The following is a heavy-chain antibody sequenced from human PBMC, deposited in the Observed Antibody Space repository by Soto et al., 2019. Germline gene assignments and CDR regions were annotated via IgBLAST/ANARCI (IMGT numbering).Heavy chain of an antibody. CDR2: IWYDGSNK. V-gene: IGHV3-30*02. Sequence: PGGSLRLSCAASGFTFSSYGMHWVRQVPGKGLEWVAVIWYDGSNKYYADSVKGRFTISRDNSKNTLYLQMNSLRAEDTAVYYCAKDGRDGYNLFDYWGQGTLVTVSS. CDR1: GFTFSSYG. J-gene: IGHJ4*02. CDR3: AKDGRDGYNLFDY. D-gene: IGHD1-1*01.